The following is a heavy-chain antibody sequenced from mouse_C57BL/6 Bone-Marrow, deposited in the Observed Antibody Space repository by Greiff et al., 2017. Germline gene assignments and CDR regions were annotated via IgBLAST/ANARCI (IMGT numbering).Heavy chain of an antibody. CDR1: GYTFTSYW. V-gene: IGHV1-5*01. D-gene: IGHD1-1*01. Sequence: VQLQQSGTVLARPGASVKMSCKTSGYTFTSYWMHWVKQRPGQGLEWIGAIYPGNSDTSYNQKFKGKAKLTAVTSACTAYMELSSLTNEDSAVYYCTYCYGSTQLAMDYWGQGTSVTVSS. CDR2: IYPGNSDT. J-gene: IGHJ4*01. CDR3: TYCYGSTQLAMDY.